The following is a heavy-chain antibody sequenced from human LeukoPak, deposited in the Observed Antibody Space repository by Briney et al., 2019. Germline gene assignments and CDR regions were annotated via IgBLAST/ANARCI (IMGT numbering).Heavy chain of an antibody. J-gene: IGHJ4*02. V-gene: IGHV4-4*07. CDR3: ASRPAGSTWYGVFDY. CDR1: GGSISSYY. CDR2: VFNGGST. D-gene: IGHD6-13*01. Sequence: PSETLSLTCTVSGGSISSYYWSWIRQPAGKGLEWIGYVFNGGSTNYNPSLKSRVTMSLDTSRDQFSLRLSSVTAADTAIYYCASRPAGSTWYGVFDYWSQGTLVTVSS.